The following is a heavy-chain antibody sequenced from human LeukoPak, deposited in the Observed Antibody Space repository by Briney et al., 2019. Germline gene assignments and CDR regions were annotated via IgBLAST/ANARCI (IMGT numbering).Heavy chain of an antibody. CDR1: GGSFSGYY. Sequence: SETLSLTCAVYGGSFSGYYWSWIRRPPGKGLKWIGEINHSGSTNYNPSLKSQVTISVDTSKNQFSLKLSSVTAADTAVYHCARGRTTPPYYYYMDVWGKGTTVTVSS. V-gene: IGHV4-34*01. CDR3: ARGRTTPPYYYYMDV. CDR2: INHSGST. D-gene: IGHD1-7*01. J-gene: IGHJ6*03.